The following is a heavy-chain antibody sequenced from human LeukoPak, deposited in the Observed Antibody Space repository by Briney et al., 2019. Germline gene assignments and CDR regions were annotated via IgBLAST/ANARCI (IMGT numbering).Heavy chain of an antibody. CDR3: ARPYDSSGYYYL. Sequence: PSETLSLTCTVSGAPISSRSYYWGWIRQPPGKGLEWIGNVFYSGSTYYNPSLKSRVTISVDTSKNQFSLKLSSVTAADTAVYYCARPYDSSGYYYLWGQGTLVTVSS. CDR1: GAPISSRSYY. D-gene: IGHD3-22*01. V-gene: IGHV4-39*01. CDR2: VFYSGST. J-gene: IGHJ5*02.